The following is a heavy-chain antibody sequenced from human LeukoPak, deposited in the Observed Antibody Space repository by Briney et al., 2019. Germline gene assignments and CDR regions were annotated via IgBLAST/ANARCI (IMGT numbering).Heavy chain of an antibody. CDR2: IYKSGST. CDR1: GGSITDYY. D-gene: IGHD1-26*01. CDR3: ARDDRVSGTFLRWFDP. Sequence: PSETLSLTCTVSGGSITDYYWSWIRQPAGKGLEWIGHIYKSGSTDYNPSLKSRVTMSIDTSKSQFSLNLSSVTAADTAVYYCARDDRVSGTFLRWFDPWGQGTQVTVSS. V-gene: IGHV4-4*07. J-gene: IGHJ5*02.